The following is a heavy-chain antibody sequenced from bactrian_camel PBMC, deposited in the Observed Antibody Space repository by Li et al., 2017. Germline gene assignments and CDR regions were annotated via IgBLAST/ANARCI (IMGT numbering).Heavy chain of an antibody. V-gene: IGHV3S7*01. D-gene: IGHD2*01. Sequence: HVQLVESGGGLVQPGGSLRLSCAASGFTFSSYDTSWVRQAPGKGLEWVSSVYSDGSATFYADTVKGRFTISRDNAKNTVYLQMYSLRSEDTALYYCATDSSTYCSGGYCSTRGEYSDWGQGTQVTVS. CDR2: VYSDGSAT. J-gene: IGHJ4*01. CDR3: ATDSSTYCSGGYCSTRGEYSD. CDR1: GFTFSSYD.